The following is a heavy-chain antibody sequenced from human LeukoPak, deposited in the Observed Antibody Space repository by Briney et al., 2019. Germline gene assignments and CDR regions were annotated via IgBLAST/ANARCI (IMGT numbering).Heavy chain of an antibody. CDR3: ARKTDHQTGGDY. CDR2: IKQDGSEK. Sequence: QPGGSLRLSCAASGFSFSTYWMSWVRQAPGKGLEWVANIKQDGSEKYYVDSVKGRFTISRDNSKNTLYLQMNSLGAEDTAVYYCARKTDHQTGGDYWGQGTLVTVSS. V-gene: IGHV3-7*02. J-gene: IGHJ4*02. CDR1: GFSFSTYW. D-gene: IGHD1-1*01.